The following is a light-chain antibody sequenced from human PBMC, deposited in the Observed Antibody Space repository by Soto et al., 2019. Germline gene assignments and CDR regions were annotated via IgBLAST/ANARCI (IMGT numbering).Light chain of an antibody. CDR2: GAS. CDR3: QQRNIWPPVT. V-gene: IGKV3D-20*02. CDR1: QSVSSSY. J-gene: IGKJ5*01. Sequence: IVMTQSPSTLSGSPGAIATLSCRASQSVSSSYLAWYQQKPGQAPRLLIYGASSRATGIPARFSGSGSGTDFTLTISSLEPEDFAVYYCQQRNIWPPVTFGQGTRLEIK.